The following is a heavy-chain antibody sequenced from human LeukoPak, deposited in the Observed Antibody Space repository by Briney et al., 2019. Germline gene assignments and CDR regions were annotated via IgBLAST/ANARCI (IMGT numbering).Heavy chain of an antibody. J-gene: IGHJ4*02. CDR3: AKAGCCSGPSFDY. D-gene: IGHD6-19*01. V-gene: IGHV3-30*18. CDR2: ISYDGSNK. CDR1: GFSFSSYG. Sequence: GASLRLSCAASGFSFSSYGMHWVRQAPSKLLEWVAVISYDGSNKYYADSVKGRFTISRDNSKNTLYLQMNSLRAEDTAVYYCAKAGCCSGPSFDYWGQGTLVTVSS.